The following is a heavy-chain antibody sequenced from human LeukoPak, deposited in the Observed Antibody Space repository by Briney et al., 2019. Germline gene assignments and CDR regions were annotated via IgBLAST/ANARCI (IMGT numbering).Heavy chain of an antibody. CDR1: GGSISSGGYY. J-gene: IGHJ4*02. CDR3: ARNSGYEDY. V-gene: IGHV4-30-2*02. CDR2: IYHSGST. D-gene: IGHD5-12*01. Sequence: SETLSLTCTVSGGSISSGGYYWSWIRQPPGKGLEWIGYIYHSGSTYYNPSLKSRVTISVDRSKNQFSLKLSSVTAADTAVYYCARNSGYEDYWGQGTLVTVSS.